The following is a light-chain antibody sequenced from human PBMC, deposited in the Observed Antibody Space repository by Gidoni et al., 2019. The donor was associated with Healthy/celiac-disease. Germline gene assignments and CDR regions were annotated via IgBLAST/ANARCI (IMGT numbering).Light chain of an antibody. CDR2: GAS. J-gene: IGKJ2*01. CDR3: QQYGRAPPYT. V-gene: IGKV3-20*01. CDR1: QSVSSSY. Sequence: EIVLTQSPGTLSLSPGERATLSCRASQSVSSSYLARYQQKPGQAPRLLIYGASSRATGIPDRCSGSGAGTDFTITISRLEPEDFAGYYCQQYGRAPPYTFGQGTKLEIK.